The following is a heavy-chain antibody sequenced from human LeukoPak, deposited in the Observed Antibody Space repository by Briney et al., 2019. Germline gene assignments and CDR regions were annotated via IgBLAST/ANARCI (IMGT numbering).Heavy chain of an antibody. CDR2: IIYDGSNK. CDR3: ARDGYFGSDSVTGAGALGDYYMDV. J-gene: IGHJ6*03. V-gene: IGHV3-30*04. D-gene: IGHD3-9*01. Sequence: GRSLRLSCAASGFTLSNYAMHWVRQAPGKGLEWVAIIIYDGSNKDYADVVKGRFTISRDNSKNTLYLQMNSLRAEDTALYYCARDGYFGSDSVTGAGALGDYYMDVWGKGTTVTVSS. CDR1: GFTLSNYA.